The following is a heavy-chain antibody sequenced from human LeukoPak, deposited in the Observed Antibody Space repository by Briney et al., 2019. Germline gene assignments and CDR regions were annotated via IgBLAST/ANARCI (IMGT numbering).Heavy chain of an antibody. J-gene: IGHJ4*02. V-gene: IGHV1-2*02. D-gene: IGHD6-19*01. CDR3: ARFPYSSGWYFSLYFDY. CDR2: FNPNSGGT. CDR1: GYTFTGYY. Sequence: ASVKVSCKASGYTFTGYYMHWVRQAPGQGLEWMGWFNPNSGGTNYAQKFQGRVTMTRDTSISTAYMELSRLRSDDTAVYYCARFPYSSGWYFSLYFDYWGQGTLVTVSS.